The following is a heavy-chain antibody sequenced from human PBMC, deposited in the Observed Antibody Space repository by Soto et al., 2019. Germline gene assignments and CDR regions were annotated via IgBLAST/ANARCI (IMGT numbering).Heavy chain of an antibody. CDR1: GGTFSSYT. CDR2: IIPILGIA. J-gene: IGHJ4*02. Sequence: SVKVSCKASGGTFSSYTISWVRQAPGQGLEWMGRIIPILGIANYAQKFQGRVTTTADKSTSTAYMELSSLRSEDTAVCYCALGYSSSWYFDWGQGTLVTVSS. V-gene: IGHV1-69*02. CDR3: ALGYSSSWYFD. D-gene: IGHD6-13*01.